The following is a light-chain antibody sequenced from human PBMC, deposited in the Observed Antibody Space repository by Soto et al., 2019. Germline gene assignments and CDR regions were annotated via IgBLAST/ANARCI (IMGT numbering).Light chain of an antibody. CDR1: QRVNSNY. CDR2: GAS. Sequence: VLTQSPGTLSLSPGERATLSCRASQRVNSNYFVWYQQKPGQAPRLLVFGASTRATGIPDRFSGSGSGTDLILTISRVEPEDFAVYYCQQYTASSGIFTFGPGTKVDIK. V-gene: IGKV3-20*01. J-gene: IGKJ3*01. CDR3: QQYTASSGIFT.